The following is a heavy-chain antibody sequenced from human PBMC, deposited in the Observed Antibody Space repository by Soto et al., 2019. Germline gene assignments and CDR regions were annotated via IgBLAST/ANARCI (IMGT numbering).Heavy chain of an antibody. CDR3: ARGSRQSITMVPNWFDP. J-gene: IGHJ5*02. V-gene: IGHV4-30-2*01. Sequence: PSETLSLTCAVSGGSISSGGYSWSWIRQPPGKGLEWIGYIYHSGSTYYNPSLKSRVTISVDTSKNQFSLKLSSVTAADTAVYYCARGSRQSITMVPNWFDPWGQGTLVTVSS. CDR2: IYHSGST. D-gene: IGHD3-10*01. CDR1: GGSISSGGYS.